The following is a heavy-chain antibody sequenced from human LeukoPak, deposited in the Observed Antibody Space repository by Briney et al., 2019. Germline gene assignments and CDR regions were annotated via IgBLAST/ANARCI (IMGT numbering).Heavy chain of an antibody. CDR1: GFTFSRYA. Sequence: GGSLRLSCAASGFTFSRYAMHWVRQAPGKGLEWVSSISSSSSYIYYADSVKGRFTISRDNAKNSLYLQMNSLRAEDTAVYYCARGGSSSSGFDYWGQGTLVTVSS. J-gene: IGHJ4*02. D-gene: IGHD6-6*01. CDR3: ARGGSSSSGFDY. V-gene: IGHV3-21*01. CDR2: ISSSSSYI.